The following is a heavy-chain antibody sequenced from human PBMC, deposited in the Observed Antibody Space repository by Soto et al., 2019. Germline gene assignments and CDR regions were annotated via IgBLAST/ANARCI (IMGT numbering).Heavy chain of an antibody. J-gene: IGHJ5*02. CDR3: ARDQAKLDIVVVPAAIRSYWFDP. CDR2: ISAYNGNT. D-gene: IGHD2-2*03. V-gene: IGHV1-18*01. CDR1: GYTFTSYG. Sequence: ASVKVSCKASGYTFTSYGISWVRQAPGQGLEWMGWISAYNGNTNYAQKLQGRVTMTTDTSTSTAYMELRSLRSDDTAMYYCARDQAKLDIVVVPAAIRSYWFDPWG.